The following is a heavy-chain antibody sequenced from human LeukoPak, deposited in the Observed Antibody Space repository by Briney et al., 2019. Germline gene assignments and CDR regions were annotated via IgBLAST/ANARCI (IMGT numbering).Heavy chain of an antibody. J-gene: IGHJ6*03. CDR1: GYTFNRHS. CDR2: ISAYNGDT. CDR3: ARDPSNTGGYYFYMDV. D-gene: IGHD2-8*01. V-gene: IGHV1-18*01. Sequence: ASVKVSCKASGYTFNRHSLIWVRQAPGQGLEWMGWISAYNGDTNYAQKLQGRVTMTTDTSTSTAYMELRSLRSDDTALYYCARDPSNTGGYYFYMDVWGKGTTVTVSS.